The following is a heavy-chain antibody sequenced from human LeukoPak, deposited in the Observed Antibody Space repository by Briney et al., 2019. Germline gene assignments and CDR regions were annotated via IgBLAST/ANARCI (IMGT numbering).Heavy chain of an antibody. D-gene: IGHD4-17*01. V-gene: IGHV3-49*04. CDR1: GFTFGDYA. Sequence: GGSLRLSCTASGFTFGDYAMSWVRQAPGKGLEWVGFIRSKAYGGTTEYAASVKGRFTISRDDSKSIAYLQMNSLKTEDTAVYYCTRGPRSPTDWYAFDIWGQGTMVTVSS. CDR3: TRGPRSPTDWYAFDI. J-gene: IGHJ3*02. CDR2: IRSKAYGGTT.